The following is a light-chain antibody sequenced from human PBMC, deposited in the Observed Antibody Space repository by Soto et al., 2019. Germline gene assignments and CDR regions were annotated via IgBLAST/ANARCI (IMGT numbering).Light chain of an antibody. CDR2: GAS. V-gene: IGKV3-20*01. Sequence: EIVLTQSPDTLSLSPGEGATLSCRASQRVTSNYLAWYQQKPGQAPRLLIYGASRRDTGIPDRFSGSGAGTEFTFTISRVEPEDFAVYYCQHYVGSPPYTFGQGTKLEVK. CDR1: QRVTSNY. CDR3: QHYVGSPPYT. J-gene: IGKJ2*01.